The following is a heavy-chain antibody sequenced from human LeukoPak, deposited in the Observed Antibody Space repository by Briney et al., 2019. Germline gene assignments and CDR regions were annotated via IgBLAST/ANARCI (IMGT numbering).Heavy chain of an antibody. CDR3: ATYDSSGYYDYYFDY. J-gene: IGHJ4*02. V-gene: IGHV3-30*03. CDR1: GLSFSSYG. CDR2: ISYDGSNK. Sequence: GRSLRLSCAASGLSFSSYGMHWVRQAPGKGLEWVAVISYDGSNKYYADSVKGRFTISRDNSKNTLYLQMNSLRAEDTAVYYCATYDSSGYYDYYFDYWGQGTLVTVSS. D-gene: IGHD3-22*01.